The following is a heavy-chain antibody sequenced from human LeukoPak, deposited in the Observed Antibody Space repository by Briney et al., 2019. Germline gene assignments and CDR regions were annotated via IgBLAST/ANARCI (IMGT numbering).Heavy chain of an antibody. D-gene: IGHD2-21*01. CDR3: AKESLPGFLSEGFDY. CDR1: GFTFNNYG. J-gene: IGHJ4*02. V-gene: IGHV3-30*02. Sequence: GGSLRLSFAASGFTFNNYGMHWVRQAPGKGLEWVALIRYDESNKYYADSVKGRFTISRDNSKNTLYLQMNSLRAEDTAVYYCAKESLPGFLSEGFDYWGQGTLVTVSS. CDR2: IRYDESNK.